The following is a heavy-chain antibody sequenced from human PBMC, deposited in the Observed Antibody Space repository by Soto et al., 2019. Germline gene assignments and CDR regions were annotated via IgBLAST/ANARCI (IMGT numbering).Heavy chain of an antibody. CDR2: IIPILGIA. CDR1: GGTFSSYT. J-gene: IGHJ6*02. CDR3: ARDHPHIVGATAYYYYGMDV. D-gene: IGHD1-26*01. Sequence: ASVKVSCKASGGTFSSYTISWVRQAPGQGLEWMGRIIPILGIANYAQKFQGRVTITADKSTSTAYMELSSLRSEDTAVYYCARDHPHIVGATAYYYYGMDVWGQGTTVTVSS. V-gene: IGHV1-69*04.